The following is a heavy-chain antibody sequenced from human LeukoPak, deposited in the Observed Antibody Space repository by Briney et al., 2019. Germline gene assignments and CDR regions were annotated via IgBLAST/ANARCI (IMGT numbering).Heavy chain of an antibody. CDR1: GFTFSDYY. CDR2: IYTSGST. D-gene: IGHD3-10*01. CDR3: ARDLYYYGSGSNWFDP. J-gene: IGHJ5*02. V-gene: IGHV4-4*07. Sequence: GSLRLSCAASGFTFSDYYMSWIRQPAGRGLEWIGRIYTSGSTNYNPSLKSRVTISVDTSKNQFSLKLSSVTAADTAVYYCARDLYYYGSGSNWFDPWGQGTLVTVSS.